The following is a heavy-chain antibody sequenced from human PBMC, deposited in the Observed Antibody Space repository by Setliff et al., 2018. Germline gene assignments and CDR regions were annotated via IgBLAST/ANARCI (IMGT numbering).Heavy chain of an antibody. Sequence: PGESLTISCKGSGYSFTSYWISWVRQMPGKGLEWMGRIDPSDSYTNYSPSFQGQVTISGDKSISTAYLQRSSLKASDTAMYYRARIRRDIVVVVGATPDYYDYMDVWGKGTTVTVSS. CDR3: ARIRRDIVVVVGATPDYYDYMDV. D-gene: IGHD2-15*01. J-gene: IGHJ6*03. CDR1: GYSFTSYW. V-gene: IGHV5-10-1*01. CDR2: IDPSDSYT.